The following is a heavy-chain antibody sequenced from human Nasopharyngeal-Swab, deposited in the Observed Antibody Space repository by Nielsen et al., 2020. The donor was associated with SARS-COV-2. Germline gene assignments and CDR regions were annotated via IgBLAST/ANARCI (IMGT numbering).Heavy chain of an antibody. Sequence: WIRQPSGKALEWLAHIFSNDEKSYSTSLKSRLTISKDTSKSQVVLTMTNMDPVDTVTYYCARMAEMATEKFDYWGQGTLGTVSS. V-gene: IGHV2-26*01. CDR2: IFSNDEK. D-gene: IGHD5-24*01. J-gene: IGHJ4*02. CDR3: ARMAEMATEKFDY.